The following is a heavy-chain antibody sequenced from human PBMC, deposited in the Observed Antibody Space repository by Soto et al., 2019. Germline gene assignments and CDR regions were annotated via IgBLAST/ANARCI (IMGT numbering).Heavy chain of an antibody. V-gene: IGHV3-33*01. CDR2: LWSDGTNR. CDR3: ARAYDSRPVKHLAGGPGGDYYYYNGMDV. Sequence: QVQLVESGGGVVQPGRSLRLSCAASGFTFSIYGMHWVRQAPGKGLEWVAVLWSDGTNRYYADLVKGRFTISRDNSKNTLYLQKNSLKAEDTAVYYCARAYDSRPVKHLAGGPGGDYYYYNGMDVWGQGTTVTVSS. J-gene: IGHJ6*02. CDR1: GFTFSIYG. D-gene: IGHD3-22*01.